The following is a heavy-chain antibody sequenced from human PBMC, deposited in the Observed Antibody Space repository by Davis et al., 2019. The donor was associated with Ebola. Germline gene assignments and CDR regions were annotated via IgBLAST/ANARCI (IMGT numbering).Heavy chain of an antibody. CDR3: ARVAAMVWFDP. Sequence: TLSLTCTVSGGSISSGDYYWSWIRQPPGKGLEWIGYIYYSGSTNYNPSLKGRVTISVDTSKNQFSLKLSSVTAADTAVYYCARVAAMVWFDPWGQGTLVTVSS. J-gene: IGHJ5*02. CDR2: IYYSGST. CDR1: GGSISSGDYY. D-gene: IGHD5-18*01. V-gene: IGHV4-30-4*01.